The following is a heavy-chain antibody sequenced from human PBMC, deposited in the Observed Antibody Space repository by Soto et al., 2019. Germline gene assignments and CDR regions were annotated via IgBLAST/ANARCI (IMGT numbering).Heavy chain of an antibody. V-gene: IGHV2-5*02. CDR1: GFSLSTTGVG. CDR2: IYWDDDK. Sequence: QITLKESGPTLVRPTQTLTLTCTFSGFSLSTTGVGVGWIRQPPGKALEWLALIYWDDDKRYSPSLKSRLTSNKDTSKNDVNLTMTNVYLVDTATYYWDQGLRDYGLARDRANYFDPWGQGTVVTVSS. J-gene: IGHJ5*02. CDR3: DQGLRDYGLARDRANYFDP. D-gene: IGHD3-10*01.